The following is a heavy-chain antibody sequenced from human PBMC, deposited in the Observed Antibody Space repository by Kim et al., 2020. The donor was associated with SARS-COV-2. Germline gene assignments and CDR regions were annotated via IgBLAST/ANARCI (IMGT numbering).Heavy chain of an antibody. V-gene: IGHV3-48*03. D-gene: IGHD4-4*01. CDR2: IICSGTTI. CDR1: GFTFSSYE. J-gene: IGHJ4*02. CDR3: ARGPHYSSFDY. Sequence: GGSLRLSCAASGFTFSSYEMNWVRQAPGKGLEWVSYIICSGTTIYYADSVSGRFTISRDNDKNLLYLQMNIPRAEDTAVYYWARGPHYSSFDYWGQGT.